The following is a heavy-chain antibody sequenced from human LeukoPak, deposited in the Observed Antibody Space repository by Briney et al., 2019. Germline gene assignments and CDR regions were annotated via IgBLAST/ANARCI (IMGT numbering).Heavy chain of an antibody. CDR1: GYSFTSHY. J-gene: IGHJ4*02. Sequence: ASVKVSCKASGYSFTSHYMHWVRQAPGQGLEWMGWINPNNGGTNYAQKFQGRVTMTRDTSISTAYMELSSLRSDDTAVYYCARDFIFYEILTGYYNLYYFDYWGQGTLVTVSS. V-gene: IGHV1-2*02. CDR2: INPNNGGT. D-gene: IGHD3-9*01. CDR3: ARDFIFYEILTGYYNLYYFDY.